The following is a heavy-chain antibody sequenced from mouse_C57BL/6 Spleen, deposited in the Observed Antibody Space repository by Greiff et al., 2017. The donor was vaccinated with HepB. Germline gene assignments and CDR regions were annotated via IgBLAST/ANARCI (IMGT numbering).Heavy chain of an antibody. V-gene: IGHV5-9*01. D-gene: IGHD2-5*01. J-gene: IGHJ2*01. CDR1: GFTFSSYT. CDR3: AREAYYSNYLGYFDY. Sequence: EVMLVESGGGLVKPGGSLKLSCAASGFTFSSYTMSWVRQTPEKRLEWVATISGGGGNTYYPDSVKGRFTISRDNAKNTLYLQMSSLRSEDTALYYCAREAYYSNYLGYFDYWGQGTTLTVSS. CDR2: ISGGGGNT.